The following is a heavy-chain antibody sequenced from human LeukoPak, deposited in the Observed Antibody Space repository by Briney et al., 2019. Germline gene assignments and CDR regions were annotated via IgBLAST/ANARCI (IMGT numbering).Heavy chain of an antibody. V-gene: IGHV3-74*03. CDR1: GFTFSRDW. Sequence: GGSLRLSCAASGFTFSRDWMLWVRHAPGKGLVWVSRISDDGSITTYADSVQGRFTISRDNAKSTVFLQMNSLRAEDTALYYCAREGGYCSSTSCYPYWGQGTLVTVSS. D-gene: IGHD2-2*03. J-gene: IGHJ4*02. CDR2: ISDDGSIT. CDR3: AREGGYCSSTSCYPY.